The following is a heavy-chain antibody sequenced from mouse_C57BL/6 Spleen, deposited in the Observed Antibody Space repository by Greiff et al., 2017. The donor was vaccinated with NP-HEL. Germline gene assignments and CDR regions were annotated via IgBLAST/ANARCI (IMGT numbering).Heavy chain of an antibody. CDR2: ISSGGSYT. Sequence: EVKLVESGGDLVKPGGSLKLSCAASGFTFSSYGMSWVRQTPDKRLEWVATISSGGSYTYYPDSVKGRFTISRDNAKNTLYLQMSSLKSEDTAMYYCARLHDGDYGYYAMDYWGQGTSVTVSS. V-gene: IGHV5-6*02. CDR1: GFTFSSYG. CDR3: ARLHDGDYGYYAMDY. J-gene: IGHJ4*01. D-gene: IGHD2-3*01.